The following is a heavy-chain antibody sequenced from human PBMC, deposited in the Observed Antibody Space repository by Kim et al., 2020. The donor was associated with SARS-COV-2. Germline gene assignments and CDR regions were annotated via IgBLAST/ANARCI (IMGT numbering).Heavy chain of an antibody. J-gene: IGHJ5*02. V-gene: IGHV4-39*01. Sequence: SETLSLTCTVSGGSISSSDYYWGWIRQPPGQGLEWIGSIYYTGTTYYNPSLKSRVTISVDTSKNQFSLKLSSVTDATVYYCARHGCTGGVCYFDPWGQGALVTVSS. CDR2: IYYTGTT. D-gene: IGHD2-8*02. CDR1: GGSISSSDYY. CDR3: ARHGCTGGVCYFDP.